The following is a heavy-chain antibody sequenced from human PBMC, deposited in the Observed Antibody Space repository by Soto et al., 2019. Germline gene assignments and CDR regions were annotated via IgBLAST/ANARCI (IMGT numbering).Heavy chain of an antibody. D-gene: IGHD2-15*01. CDR2: IWYDGSNK. CDR1: GFTFSSYG. V-gene: IGHV3-33*01. CDR3: ARNQDAYYYYYYGMDV. Sequence: QVQLVESGGGVVQPGRSLRLSCAASGFTFSSYGMHWVRQAPGKGLEWVAVIWYDGSNKYYADSVKGRFTISRDNSKNTLYLQMNSLRAEDTAVYYCARNQDAYYYYYYGMDVWGQGTTVTVSS. J-gene: IGHJ6*02.